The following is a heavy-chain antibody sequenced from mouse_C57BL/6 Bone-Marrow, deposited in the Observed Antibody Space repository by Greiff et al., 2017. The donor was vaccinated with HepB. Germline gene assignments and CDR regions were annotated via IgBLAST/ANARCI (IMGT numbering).Heavy chain of an antibody. D-gene: IGHD2-2*01. CDR3: ARDLPDGYDWYFDV. CDR2: ISYDGSN. V-gene: IGHV3-6*01. J-gene: IGHJ1*03. Sequence: EVQVVESGPGLVKPSQSLSLTCSVTGYSITSGYYWNWIRQFPGNKLEWMGYISYDGSNNYNPSLKNRISITRDTSKNQFFLKLNSVTTEDTATYYCARDLPDGYDWYFDVWGTGTTVTVSS. CDR1: GYSITSGYY.